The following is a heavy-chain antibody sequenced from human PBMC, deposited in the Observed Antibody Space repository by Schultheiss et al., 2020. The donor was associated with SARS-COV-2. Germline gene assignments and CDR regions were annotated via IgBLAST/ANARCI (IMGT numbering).Heavy chain of an antibody. J-gene: IGHJ4*02. CDR1: GFIVSSNH. CDR3: AKVGDDYGDYVGDY. CDR2: IYSGGRT. Sequence: GESLKISCAASGFIVSSNHMSWVRQAPGKGLEWVSLIYSGGRTCYADSVKGRFTISRDNAKNSLYLQMNSLRAEDTAVYYCAKVGDDYGDYVGDYWGQGTLVTVSS. D-gene: IGHD4-17*01. V-gene: IGHV3-53*01.